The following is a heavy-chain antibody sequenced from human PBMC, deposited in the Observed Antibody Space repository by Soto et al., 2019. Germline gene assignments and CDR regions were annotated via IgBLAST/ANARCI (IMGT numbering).Heavy chain of an antibody. CDR1: GFSFSDAH. CDR3: ATEPYYYDRSGYDT. J-gene: IGHJ4*02. V-gene: IGHV3-15*07. D-gene: IGHD3-22*01. CDR2: IKSNIDGGTT. Sequence: EVQLVESGGDLVKPGGSLRLSCAASGFSFSDAHMNWVRQAPGKGLEWVGRIKSNIDGGTTDYAAPVKGRFTISRDDSKNTLYLQMNSLKTEDTGSYYCATEPYYYDRSGYDTWGQGTLVTVSS.